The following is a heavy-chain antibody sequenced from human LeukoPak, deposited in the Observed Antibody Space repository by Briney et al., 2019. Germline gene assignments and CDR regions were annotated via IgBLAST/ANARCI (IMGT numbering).Heavy chain of an antibody. D-gene: IGHD4-17*01. J-gene: IGHJ6*02. CDR3: ARQMTTVMYGLYYYYGMDV. CDR2: IYPGDSDT. CDR1: GFRFTSNW. Sequence: GESLKISCKGSGFRFTSNWIGWVRQMPGKGLEWMGIIYPGDSDTRYSPSFQGQVTISADKSISTAYLQWSSLKASDTAMYYCARQMTTVMYGLYYYYGMDVWGQGTTVTVSS. V-gene: IGHV5-51*01.